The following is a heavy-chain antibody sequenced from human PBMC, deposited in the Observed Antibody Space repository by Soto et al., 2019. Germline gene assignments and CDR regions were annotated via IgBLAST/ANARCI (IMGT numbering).Heavy chain of an antibody. CDR1: GYTLTLFY. Sequence: VASVKVSFKASGYTLTLFYMQWVRQAPGQGLEWMGWINPNSGGTNYAQKFQGWVTMTRDTSISTAYMELSRLRSDDTAVYYCARDWGATIFRPEPTYFDYWGQGTLVTVSS. J-gene: IGHJ4*02. CDR3: ARDWGATIFRPEPTYFDY. D-gene: IGHD1-26*01. V-gene: IGHV1-2*04. CDR2: INPNSGGT.